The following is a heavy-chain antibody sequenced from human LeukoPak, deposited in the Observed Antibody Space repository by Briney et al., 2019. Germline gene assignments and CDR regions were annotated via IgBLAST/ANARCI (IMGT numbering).Heavy chain of an antibody. CDR2: INPSGGRT. V-gene: IGHV1-46*01. CDR3: ASDGAYQPPRY. CDR1: GYIFTDYY. D-gene: IGHD2-2*01. Sequence: ASVKVSCKASGYIFTDYYMHWVRQAPGQELGWMGKINPSGGRTNYAQKFQDRVTLTSDTSTSTAYMDLSSLRFEDTAVYYCASDGAYQPPRYWGQGTLVTVSS. J-gene: IGHJ4*02.